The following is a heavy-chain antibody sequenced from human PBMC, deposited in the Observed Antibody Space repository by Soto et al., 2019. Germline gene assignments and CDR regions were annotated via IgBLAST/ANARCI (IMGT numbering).Heavy chain of an antibody. V-gene: IGHV4-30-4*01. CDR3: ARVGRSVVVAADNWFDP. Sequence: SETLSLTCTVSGGSISSGDYYWSWIRQPPGKGLEWIGYIYYSGSTYYNPSLKSRVTISVDTSKNQFSLKLSSVTAADTAVYYCARVGRSVVVAADNWFDPWGQGTLVTVSS. CDR2: IYYSGST. CDR1: GGSISSGDYY. J-gene: IGHJ5*02. D-gene: IGHD2-15*01.